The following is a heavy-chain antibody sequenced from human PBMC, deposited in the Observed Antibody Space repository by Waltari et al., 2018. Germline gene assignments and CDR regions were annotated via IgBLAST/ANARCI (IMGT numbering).Heavy chain of an antibody. CDR1: GFTFSSNT. D-gene: IGHD6-13*01. Sequence: EVQLLESGGGLVQPGESLRLSCIDSGFTFSSNTMTWVRQAPGQGLEWVSGISSAGGITNYADSVKGRFTISRDNVKKTLYLQMDSLRAEDTAIYYCAREKYRQQLVTLDYWGRGILVSVSS. J-gene: IGHJ4*02. CDR2: ISSAGGIT. CDR3: AREKYRQQLVTLDY. V-gene: IGHV3-23*01.